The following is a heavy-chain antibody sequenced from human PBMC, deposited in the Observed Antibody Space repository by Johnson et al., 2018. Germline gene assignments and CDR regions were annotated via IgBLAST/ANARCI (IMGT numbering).Heavy chain of an antibody. Sequence: EVQLVESGGVVVQPGGSLRLSCAASGFTFDDYTMHWVRQAPGKGLEWVSLISWDGGSTYYADSMKGGFTISRDNRKNSLYLQMNSLRTEDTALYYCAKGEYSSPKHFQHWGRGTLVTVSS. D-gene: IGHD2/OR15-2a*01. J-gene: IGHJ1*01. V-gene: IGHV3-43*01. CDR3: AKGEYSSPKHFQH. CDR2: ISWDGGST. CDR1: GFTFDDYT.